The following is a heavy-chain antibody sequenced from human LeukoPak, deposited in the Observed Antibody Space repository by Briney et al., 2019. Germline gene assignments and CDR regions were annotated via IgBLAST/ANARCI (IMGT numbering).Heavy chain of an antibody. CDR1: GGTFSGYY. CDR2: SNDSGGT. V-gene: IGHV4-34*01. CDR3: ARLSVIVGAALEYYYYYMDV. Sequence: SETLSLTCAVYGGTFSGYYWSWIRQPPGKRLEWVGESNDSGGTNYNPSLKSRVTISADKSKNQVSLRLTSVAAADTAVYYCARLSVIVGAALEYYYYYMDVWGQGTTVTVSS. J-gene: IGHJ6*03. D-gene: IGHD1-26*01.